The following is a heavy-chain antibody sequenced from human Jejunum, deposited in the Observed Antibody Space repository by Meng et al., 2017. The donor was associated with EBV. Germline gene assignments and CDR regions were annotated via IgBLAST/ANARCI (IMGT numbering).Heavy chain of an antibody. Sequence: ESGGALVQPGGSLRLSCAASGFTFRTYWMHWVRQAPGKGLVWISRINENGRTTTYADSVKGRFTISRDNTKNTLYLQMNNLRAEDTAVYFCSRDLAGPYDDWGQGTLVTVSS. CDR3: SRDLAGPYDD. V-gene: IGHV3-74*01. J-gene: IGHJ4*02. CDR2: INENGRTT. CDR1: GFTFRTYW.